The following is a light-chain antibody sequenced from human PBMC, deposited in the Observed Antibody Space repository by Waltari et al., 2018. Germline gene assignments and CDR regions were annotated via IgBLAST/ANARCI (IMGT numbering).Light chain of an antibody. Sequence: QSALTQPASVSGSPGQSITSSCTGTSSDVGDYNFLSWYQQYPGKAPKGILFGCNRRPSGTPNLFSGAQSGNTASLTISGLQPEDEAYYYCRSYTPSYLWVFGGGTKVTVL. J-gene: IGLJ3*02. CDR3: RSYTPSYLWV. CDR2: GCN. V-gene: IGLV2-14*03. CDR1: SSDVGDYNF.